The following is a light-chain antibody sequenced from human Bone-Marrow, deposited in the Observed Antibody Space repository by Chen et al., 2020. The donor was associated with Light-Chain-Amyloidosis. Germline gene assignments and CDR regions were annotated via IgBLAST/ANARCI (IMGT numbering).Light chain of an antibody. CDR2: EVS. CDR3: SSYLGNNNWV. J-gene: IGLJ3*02. V-gene: IGLV2-8*01. Sequence: QSALTQPPSASGSPGQAVTISCTGASSDVGGYTFVSWYQQHPGKAPKLIIHEVSKRPSGVPGRFAGSKSGNPASLTVSGLQAEDEADYYCSSYLGNNNWVFGGGTKLTVL. CDR1: SSDVGGYTF.